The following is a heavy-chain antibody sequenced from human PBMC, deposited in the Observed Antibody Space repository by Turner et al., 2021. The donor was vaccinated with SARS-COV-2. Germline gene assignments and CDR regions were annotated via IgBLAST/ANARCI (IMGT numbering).Heavy chain of an antibody. Sequence: QVQLVQSGAEVKKPGASVKVSCKASGYTFTTYAMHWVRQAPGQRLEWMGWINAGNGNTKYSQKFQGRVTITRDTSASTAYMELSSLRSEDTAVYYCASGSIVRGVIYGYYYVMDVWGQGTTVTVSS. J-gene: IGHJ6*02. V-gene: IGHV1-3*01. CDR2: INAGNGNT. CDR1: GYTFTTYA. D-gene: IGHD3-10*01. CDR3: ASGSIVRGVIYGYYYVMDV.